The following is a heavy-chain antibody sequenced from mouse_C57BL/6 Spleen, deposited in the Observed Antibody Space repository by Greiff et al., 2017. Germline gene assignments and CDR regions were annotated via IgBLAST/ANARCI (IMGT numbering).Heavy chain of an antibody. CDR3: ARVGYYGSSYYAMDY. J-gene: IGHJ4*01. CDR2: IYPGDGDT. D-gene: IGHD1-1*01. V-gene: IGHV1-82*01. Sequence: VQLQQSGPELVKPGASVKISCKASGYAFSSSWMNWVKQRPGKGLEWIGRIYPGDGDTNYNGKFKGKATLTADKSSSTAYMQLSSLTSEDSAVYFCARVGYYGSSYYAMDYWGQGTSVTVSS. CDR1: GYAFSSSW.